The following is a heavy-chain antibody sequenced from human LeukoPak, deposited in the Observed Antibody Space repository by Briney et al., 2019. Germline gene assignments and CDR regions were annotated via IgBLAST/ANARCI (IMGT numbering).Heavy chain of an antibody. CDR1: VGSDSSGTSY. CDR3: ARDEDNSGRYYYYMDV. J-gene: IGHJ6*03. Sequence: SETLSLTRTVSVGSDSSGTSYWNWIRQPPGEGLEWIGYIYHSGSTNYNPSLKSRATISVDTSKNQFSLKLSYVTAADTAVYYCARDEDNSGRYYYYMDVWGKGTTVTVSS. V-gene: IGHV4-61*01. CDR2: IYHSGST. D-gene: IGHD3-22*01.